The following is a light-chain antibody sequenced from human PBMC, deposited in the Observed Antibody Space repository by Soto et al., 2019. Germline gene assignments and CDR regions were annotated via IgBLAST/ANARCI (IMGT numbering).Light chain of an antibody. Sequence: DIPMTQSPSSLSASVGDRVTITCQASQDISNYLNWYQQKPGKAPKLLTYDASNLETGVPSRFSGSGSGTDFTFTISSLQPEDIATYYCQQYDNLLTFGGGTKVEIK. CDR3: QQYDNLLT. CDR1: QDISNY. J-gene: IGKJ4*01. V-gene: IGKV1-33*01. CDR2: DAS.